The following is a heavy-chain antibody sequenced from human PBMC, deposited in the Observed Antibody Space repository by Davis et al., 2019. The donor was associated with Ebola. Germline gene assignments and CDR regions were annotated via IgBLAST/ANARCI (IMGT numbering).Heavy chain of an antibody. D-gene: IGHD2-15*01. CDR3: ARAGYCSGGSCWGASVGGQEFDY. V-gene: IGHV4-4*07. J-gene: IGHJ4*02. CDR1: GGSISSYY. CDR2: IYTSGST. Sequence: PSETLSLTCTVSGGSISSYYWSWIRQPAGKGLEWIGRIYTSGSTNYNPSLKSRVTMSVDTSKNQFSLKLSSVTAADTAVYYCARAGYCSGGSCWGASVGGQEFDYWGQGTLVTVSS.